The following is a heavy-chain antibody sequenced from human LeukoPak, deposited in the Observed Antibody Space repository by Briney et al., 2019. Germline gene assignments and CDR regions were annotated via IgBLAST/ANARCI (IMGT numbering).Heavy chain of an antibody. CDR2: IYTSGST. V-gene: IGHV4-4*07. Sequence: SETLSLTCTVSGGSISSYYCSWIRQPAGKGLEWIGRIYTSGSTNYNPSLKSRVTMSVDTSKNQFSLKLSSATAADTAVNYCARVQLTTVTGYFDYWGQRTLVTVSS. CDR1: GGSISSYY. CDR3: ARVQLTTVTGYFDY. J-gene: IGHJ4*02. D-gene: IGHD4-17*01.